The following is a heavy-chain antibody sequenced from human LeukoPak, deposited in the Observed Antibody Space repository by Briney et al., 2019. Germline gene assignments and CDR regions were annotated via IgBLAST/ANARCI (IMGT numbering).Heavy chain of an antibody. CDR3: ARGSGTSWFDY. Sequence: ASVKVSCKASVYTFTANYIHWVRQAPGQGLEWMGWMNSRCGGTSYGENFRGRVTMTRDTSITTAYMELSSLRFDDTAVYYCARGSGTSWFDYWGQGTLVTVSS. V-gene: IGHV1-2*02. J-gene: IGHJ4*02. D-gene: IGHD2-2*01. CDR1: VYTFTANY. CDR2: MNSRCGGT.